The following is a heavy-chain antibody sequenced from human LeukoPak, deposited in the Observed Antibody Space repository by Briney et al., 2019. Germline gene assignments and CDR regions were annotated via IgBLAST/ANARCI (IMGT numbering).Heavy chain of an antibody. CDR1: GGSISSSSYY. V-gene: IGHV4-39*01. Sequence: PSETLSLTCTVSGGSISSSSYYWGWIRQPPGKGLEWIGSIYYSGSTYYNPSLKSRVTISVDTSKNQFSLKLSSVTAADTAVYYCATTIFGVVEYRFDYWGQGTLVTVSS. CDR3: ATTIFGVVEYRFDY. D-gene: IGHD3-3*01. J-gene: IGHJ4*02. CDR2: IYYSGST.